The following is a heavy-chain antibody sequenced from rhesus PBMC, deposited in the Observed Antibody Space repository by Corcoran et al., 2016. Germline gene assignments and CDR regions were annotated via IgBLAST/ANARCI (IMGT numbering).Heavy chain of an antibody. CDR2: FSSACSYI. Sequence: EVQLVESGGGVVQPGGSLRLSCAASGFTFSDYYMSWVRQAPGKGLEWVSSFSSACSYIYSADSVKGRFTISRDNATNSLSLQMTSLKTEDTAVYYCTRCYYSGAAFDFWGQGLRVTVSS. J-gene: IGHJ3*01. V-gene: IGHV3S16*01. D-gene: IGHD3-16*01. CDR3: TRCYYSGAAFDF. CDR1: GFTFSDYY.